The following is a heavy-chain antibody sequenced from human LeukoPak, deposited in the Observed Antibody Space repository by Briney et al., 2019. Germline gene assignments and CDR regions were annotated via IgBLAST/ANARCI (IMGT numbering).Heavy chain of an antibody. V-gene: IGHV1-2*02. CDR3: ARGRASLTAWFVP. J-gene: IGHJ5*02. Sequence: ASVKVSCKVSGYTLTELSMHWVRQAPGQGLEWMGWIDPNSGATDSAQKFQGRVTVTRDTSINTVYMELSRLTSDDTAVYYCARGRASLTAWFVPWGQGTLVTVSS. CDR2: IDPNSGAT. CDR1: GYTLTELS. D-gene: IGHD1-20*01.